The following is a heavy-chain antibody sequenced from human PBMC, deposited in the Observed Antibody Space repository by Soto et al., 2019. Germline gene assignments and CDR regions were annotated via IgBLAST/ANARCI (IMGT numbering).Heavy chain of an antibody. J-gene: IGHJ4*02. CDR2: ISGSGGST. D-gene: IGHD1-1*01. CDR3: AKGEGLELDRDLPDY. CDR1: GFTFSSYV. Sequence: EVQLLESGGGLVQPGGSLRLSCAASGFTFSSYVMSWVRQAPGEGLEWVSAISGSGGSTYYADSVKGRFTISRDNSKNTLYLQMNSLRAEDTAVYYCAKGEGLELDRDLPDYWGQGTLVTVSA. V-gene: IGHV3-23*01.